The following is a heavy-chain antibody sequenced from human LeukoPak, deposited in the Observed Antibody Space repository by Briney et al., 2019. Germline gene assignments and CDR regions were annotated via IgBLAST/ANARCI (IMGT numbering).Heavy chain of an antibody. J-gene: IGHJ4*02. Sequence: GGSLRLSCAASGFTFSSHGMHWVRQAPGKGLEWVAVISYDGSNKYYADSVKGRFTISRDNSKNTLYLQMNSLRAEDTAVYYCAKADYCSGGSCYYFDYWGQGTLVTVSS. V-gene: IGHV3-30*18. CDR2: ISYDGSNK. D-gene: IGHD2-15*01. CDR1: GFTFSSHG. CDR3: AKADYCSGGSCYYFDY.